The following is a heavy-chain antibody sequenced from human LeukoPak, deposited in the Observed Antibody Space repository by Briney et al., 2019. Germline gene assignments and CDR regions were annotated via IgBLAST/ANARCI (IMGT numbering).Heavy chain of an antibody. CDR3: ARVGFIWPHYFFDY. CDR1: GGSISSGGYY. V-gene: IGHV4-39*01. Sequence: SETLSLTCTVSGGSISSGGYYWTWIRQPPGKGLEWIGSIYQSGSTYYNPSLKSRVTISVDTSKNQFSLKLTSVTAADTAVYYCARVGFIWPHYFFDYWGQGTLVTVSS. D-gene: IGHD1-26*01. CDR2: IYQSGST. J-gene: IGHJ4*02.